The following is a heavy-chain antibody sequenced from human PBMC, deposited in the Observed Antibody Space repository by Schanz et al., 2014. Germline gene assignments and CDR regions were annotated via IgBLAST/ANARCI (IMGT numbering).Heavy chain of an antibody. D-gene: IGHD3-10*01. CDR3: VRDILHRVYDAGSP. CDR2: IKQDESEK. Sequence: EVQLVASGGGLVQPGGSLRLSCAASGFTFSNYWMTWVRQAPGKGLEWVANIKQDESEKYYVDSVKGRFTISRDNAKNSLFLHMNSLRAEDTAVYYCVRDILHRVYDAGSPWGQGTLVTVSS. V-gene: IGHV3-7*04. CDR1: GFTFSNYW. J-gene: IGHJ5*02.